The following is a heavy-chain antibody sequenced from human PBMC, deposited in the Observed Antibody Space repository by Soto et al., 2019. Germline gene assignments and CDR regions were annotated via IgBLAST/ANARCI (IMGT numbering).Heavy chain of an antibody. D-gene: IGHD3-10*01. V-gene: IGHV1-2*04. CDR3: ARGGIGITMVRGVIREFDY. CDR2: INPNSGGT. CDR1: GYTFTGYY. Sequence: ASVKVSCKASGYTFTGYYMHWVRQAPGQGLEWMGWINPNSGGTNYAQKFQGWVTMTRDTSISTAYMELSRLRSDDTAVYYCARGGIGITMVRGVIREFDYWGQGTLVTVSS. J-gene: IGHJ4*02.